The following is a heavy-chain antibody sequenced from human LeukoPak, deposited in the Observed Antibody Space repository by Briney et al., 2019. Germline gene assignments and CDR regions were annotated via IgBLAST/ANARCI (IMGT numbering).Heavy chain of an antibody. D-gene: IGHD3-10*01. CDR2: IRGSGGTT. CDR3: AKDVHYYGSGSYLGGFDY. Sequence: AGGSLRLSCAASRFTFSSYAMSWVRQAPGKGLEWVSTIRGSGGTTYYADSVKGRFTISRDNSKNTLYLQMNSLRAEDTAVYYCAKDVHYYGSGSYLGGFDYWGQGTLVTVSS. V-gene: IGHV3-23*01. CDR1: RFTFSSYA. J-gene: IGHJ4*02.